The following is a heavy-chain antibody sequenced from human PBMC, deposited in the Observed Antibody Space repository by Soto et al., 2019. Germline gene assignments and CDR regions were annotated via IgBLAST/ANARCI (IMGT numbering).Heavy chain of an antibody. CDR3: ARDPQGSYWGGGFDY. CDR2: IIPIFGTA. V-gene: IGHV1-69*01. Sequence: QVQLVQSGAEVKKPGSSVKVSCKASGGTFSSYAISWVRQAPGQGLEWMGGIIPIFGTANYAQKFQGRVMITGDESRSTAYMELSGLRFEDRAVYYCARDPQGSYWGGGFDYWGQGTLVTVSS. CDR1: GGTFSSYA. D-gene: IGHD1-26*01. J-gene: IGHJ4*02.